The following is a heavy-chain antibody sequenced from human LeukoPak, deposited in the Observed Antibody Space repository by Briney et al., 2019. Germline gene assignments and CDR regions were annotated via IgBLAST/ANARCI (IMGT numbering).Heavy chain of an antibody. J-gene: IGHJ4*02. Sequence: GGSLRLSCAASGFTFSSYAMSWVRQAPGKGLEWVSFIYSGGNTYYADSVKGRFTISRDNSKNTVHLQMNSLRAEDTAMYYCARRAGDYSHPYDYWGQGTLVTVSS. V-gene: IGHV3-53*01. CDR3: ARRAGDYSHPYDY. CDR2: IYSGGNT. CDR1: GFTFSSYA. D-gene: IGHD3-22*01.